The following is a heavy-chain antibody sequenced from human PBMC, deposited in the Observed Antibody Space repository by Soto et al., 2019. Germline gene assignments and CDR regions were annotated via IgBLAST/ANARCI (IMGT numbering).Heavy chain of an antibody. V-gene: IGHV4-59*01. CDR1: GGSISSYY. D-gene: IGHD3-10*01. Sequence: SETLSLTCTVSGGSISSYYWSWIRQPPGKVLEWIGYIYYSGSTNYNPSLKSRVTISVDTSKNQFSLKLSSVTAADTAVYYCARARITLVREIIKYNLDIWGQGTTVNVSS. CDR3: ARARITLVREIIKYNLDI. CDR2: IYYSGST. J-gene: IGHJ6*02.